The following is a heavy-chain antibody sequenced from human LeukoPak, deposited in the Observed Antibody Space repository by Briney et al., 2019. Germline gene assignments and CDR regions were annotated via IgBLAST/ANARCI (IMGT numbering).Heavy chain of an antibody. CDR1: GGSLSSGSW. Sequence: SETLSLTCAVSGGSLSSGSWWSWVRQPPGKGLEWIGETHHNGQTNYNPSLKSRLTISVDTSKNQFSLKLSSVSAAGTAVYYCASLEKDRSGYPECFQDWGQGTLVTISS. CDR3: ASLEKDRSGYPECFQD. CDR2: THHNGQT. J-gene: IGHJ1*01. D-gene: IGHD3-22*01. V-gene: IGHV4-4*02.